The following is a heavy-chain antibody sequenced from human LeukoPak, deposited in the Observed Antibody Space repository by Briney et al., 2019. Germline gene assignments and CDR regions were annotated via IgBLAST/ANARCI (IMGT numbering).Heavy chain of an antibody. J-gene: IGHJ4*02. Sequence: PSETLSLTCAVYGGSFSGYYWSWIRQPPGKGLEWIGEINHSESTNYNPSLKSRVTISVDTSKNQSSLKLSSVTAAEKAVYYCARAYARAAIFDYWGQGTLVTVSS. CDR1: GGSFSGYY. D-gene: IGHD2-15*01. CDR3: ARAYARAAIFDY. CDR2: INHSEST. V-gene: IGHV4-34*01.